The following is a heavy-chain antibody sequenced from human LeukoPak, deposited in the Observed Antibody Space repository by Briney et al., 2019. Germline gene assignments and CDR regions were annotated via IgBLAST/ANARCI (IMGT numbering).Heavy chain of an antibody. Sequence: PSETLSLTCAVSGYPISSGYYWGWIRQPPGKGLEWIGGIYHSGGTYYNPSLKSRVTISVDTSKNQFSLKLSSVTAADTAVYYCARGRAVAGSGGNWGQGTLVTVSS. V-gene: IGHV4-38-2*01. CDR3: ARGRAVAGSGGN. D-gene: IGHD6-19*01. CDR1: GYPISSGYY. J-gene: IGHJ4*02. CDR2: IYHSGGT.